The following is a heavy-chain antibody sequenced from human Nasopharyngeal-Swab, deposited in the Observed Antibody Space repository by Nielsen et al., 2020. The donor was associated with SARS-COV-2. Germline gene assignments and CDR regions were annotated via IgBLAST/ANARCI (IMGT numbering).Heavy chain of an antibody. D-gene: IGHD6-19*01. CDR2: ISSSGSTI. J-gene: IGHJ4*02. CDR1: GFTFSDYY. Sequence: GESLKISCAASGFTFSDYYMSWIRQAPGKGLEWVSYISSSGSTIYYADSVKGRFTISRDNAKNSLYLQMNSLRAEDTAVYYCARVSSGWSGYFDYWGQGTLVTVSS. CDR3: ARVSSGWSGYFDY. V-gene: IGHV3-11*04.